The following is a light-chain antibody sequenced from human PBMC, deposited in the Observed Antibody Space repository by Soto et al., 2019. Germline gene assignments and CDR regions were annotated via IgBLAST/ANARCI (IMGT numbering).Light chain of an antibody. V-gene: IGKV3-20*01. CDR2: GAS. J-gene: IGKJ2*01. CDR3: QQYGSSPYT. CDR1: QSVSSSY. Sequence: EIVLTQSPGTLSLSPGERATLTCRASQSVSSSYLAWYQQKPGQAPRLLISGASIRATGIPDRFSGSGSGTDFTLTSSRLEPVDFGVYSCQQYGSSPYTFGQGTKLEIK.